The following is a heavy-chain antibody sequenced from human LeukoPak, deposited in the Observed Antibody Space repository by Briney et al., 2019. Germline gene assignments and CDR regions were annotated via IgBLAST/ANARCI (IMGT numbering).Heavy chain of an antibody. Sequence: PSETLSLTCTVSGGSISSSTYYWGWVRQPPGKGLEWIGSFYYSGGTYYNPSLKSRVTISVDTSKNQFSLKLSSVTAADTAVYDCASSEYSSSSPDYWGQGTLVTVSS. J-gene: IGHJ4*02. CDR3: ASSEYSSSSPDY. D-gene: IGHD6-6*01. V-gene: IGHV4-39*07. CDR1: GGSISSSTYY. CDR2: FYYSGGT.